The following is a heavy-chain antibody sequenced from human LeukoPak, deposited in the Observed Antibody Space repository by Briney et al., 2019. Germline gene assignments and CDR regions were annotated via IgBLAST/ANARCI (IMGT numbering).Heavy chain of an antibody. V-gene: IGHV3-66*01. CDR1: GVTVSSNY. D-gene: IGHD4-11*01. J-gene: IGHJ4*02. CDR3: VRDDYSRAYY. Sequence: GGSLRLSCAASGVTVSSNYMSWVRQAPGKGLEWVSGSYGGGSTYYADSVKGRFTISRDNSKNTLYLQMNSQRAEDTAVYYCVRDDYSRAYYWGQGTLVTVSS. CDR2: SYGGGST.